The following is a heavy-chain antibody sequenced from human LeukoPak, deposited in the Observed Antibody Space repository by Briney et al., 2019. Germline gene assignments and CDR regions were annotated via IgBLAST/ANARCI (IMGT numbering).Heavy chain of an antibody. CDR2: IYTSGST. CDR1: GGSISSYY. D-gene: IGHD4-17*01. J-gene: IGHJ4*02. V-gene: IGHV4-4*07. CDR3: ARGRFYGDYVDY. Sequence: SETLSLTCTVSGGSISSYYCSWIRQPAGKGLEWIGRIYTSGSTNYNPSLKSRVTMSVDTSKNQFSLKLSSVTAADTAVYYCARGRFYGDYVDYWGQGTLVTVSS.